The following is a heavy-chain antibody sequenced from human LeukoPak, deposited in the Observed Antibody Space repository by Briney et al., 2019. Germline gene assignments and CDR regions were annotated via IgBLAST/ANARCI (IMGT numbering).Heavy chain of an antibody. J-gene: IGHJ1*01. D-gene: IGHD3-22*01. CDR1: GFTLNNAW. V-gene: IGHV3-15*01. CDR3: TTDRYYDNSELQFQH. CDR2: IKRETDGGTI. Sequence: GGSLRLSCAASGFTLNNAWMSGVRKAPGKGLEWLGRIKRETDGGTIDYAAPVKGRFTISRDDSRNTLYLQMDSLKIEDTAVYYCTTDRYYDNSELQFQHWGQGTLVTVSS.